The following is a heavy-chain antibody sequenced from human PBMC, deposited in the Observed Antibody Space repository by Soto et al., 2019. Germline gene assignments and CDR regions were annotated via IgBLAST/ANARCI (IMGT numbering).Heavy chain of an antibody. Sequence: ASVHVPCKASGNTLTGDYMHWLRQAPGQGAQWTRWINPSRXGTNYAQKFQGGVTMTRYTSIRTAYMELIRLRSDDTAVYYCARDSVDQLPKNPSNYYFDYGRQGTLVTVSS. CDR3: ARDSVDQLPKNPSNYYFDY. CDR1: GNTLTGDY. V-gene: IGHV1-2*02. D-gene: IGHD2-2*01. J-gene: IGHJ4*02. CDR2: INPSRXGT.